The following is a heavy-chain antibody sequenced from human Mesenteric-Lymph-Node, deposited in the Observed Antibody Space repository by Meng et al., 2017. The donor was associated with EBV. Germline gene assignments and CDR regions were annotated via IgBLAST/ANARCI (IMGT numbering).Heavy chain of an antibody. CDR2: VYYTGTT. Sequence: DSAPGLANPPPSLSLTSWLLGRSIDSSASYWAWIRQSPGKGLEWIVSVYYTGTTHYNPSLKSRVTISIDTSQNQFSLMLNSVTSADTAVYFCARDDNTRRWLIPNWFEPWGQGALVTVSS. J-gene: IGHJ5*02. D-gene: IGHD6-19*01. CDR1: GRSIDSSASY. V-gene: IGHV4-39*07. CDR3: ARDDNTRRWLIPNWFEP.